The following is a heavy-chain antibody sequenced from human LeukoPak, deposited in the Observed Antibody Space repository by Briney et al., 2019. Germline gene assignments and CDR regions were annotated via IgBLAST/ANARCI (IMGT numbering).Heavy chain of an antibody. CDR1: GFTFSSYA. J-gene: IGHJ2*01. V-gene: IGHV3-23*01. D-gene: IGHD3-22*01. Sequence: PGGSLRLSCAASGFTFSSYAMSWVRRAPGKGLEWVSGISGSGGSTYYADSVKGRFTISRDNSKNTLYLQMNSLRAEDTAVYYCAKACNSNYYDSSGYYYPHWYFDLWGRGTLVTVSS. CDR2: ISGSGGST. CDR3: AKACNSNYYDSSGYYYPHWYFDL.